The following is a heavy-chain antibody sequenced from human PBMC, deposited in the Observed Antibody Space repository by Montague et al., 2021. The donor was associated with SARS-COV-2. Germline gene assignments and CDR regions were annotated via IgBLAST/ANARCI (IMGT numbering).Heavy chain of an antibody. J-gene: IGHJ4*02. Sequence: SETLSLTCSVSSGSIISSGYYWGWIRQPPGKELERIGNIYYSGTTYHNPSLQSRGTISVDTSKNHLSLRLSSVTAADTAVYFCARGMIRGVTTPCDYWGRGSQVTISS. D-gene: IGHD3-10*01. V-gene: IGHV4-39*02. CDR1: SGSIISSGYY. CDR2: IYYSGTT. CDR3: ARGMIRGVTTPCDY.